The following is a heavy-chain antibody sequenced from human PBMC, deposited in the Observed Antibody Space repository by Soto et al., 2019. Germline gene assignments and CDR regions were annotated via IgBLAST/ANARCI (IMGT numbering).Heavy chain of an antibody. CDR3: ARGMTTVTTLDY. CDR2: IYHSGST. J-gene: IGHJ4*02. D-gene: IGHD4-4*01. CDR1: GGSISSGGYS. Sequence: QLQLQESGSGLVKPSQTLSLTCAVSGGSISSGGYSWSWIRQPPGKGLEWVGYIYHSGSTYYNPSTKSRVTISVARSKNQCSLKLSSVTAADTAVYYCARGMTTVTTLDYWGQGTLVTVSS. V-gene: IGHV4-30-2*01.